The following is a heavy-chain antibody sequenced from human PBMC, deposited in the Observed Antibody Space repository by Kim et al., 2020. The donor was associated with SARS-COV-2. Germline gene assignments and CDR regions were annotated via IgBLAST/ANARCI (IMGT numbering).Heavy chain of an antibody. CDR3: ARGCYDSSGYHYPCYFDY. CDR1: GFTFSRYS. Sequence: GGSLRLSCAASGFTFSRYSMNWGRQAPGKGLEWVSSISSSSSYIYYADSVKGRFTISRDNAKNSLYLQMNSLRAEDTALYYCARGCYDSSGYHYPCYFDYWGQGTLVTASS. D-gene: IGHD3-22*01. CDR2: ISSSSSYI. J-gene: IGHJ4*02. V-gene: IGHV3-21*01.